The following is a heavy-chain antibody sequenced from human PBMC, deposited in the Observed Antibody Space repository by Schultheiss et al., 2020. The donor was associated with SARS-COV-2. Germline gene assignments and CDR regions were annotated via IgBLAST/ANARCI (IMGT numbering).Heavy chain of an antibody. V-gene: IGHV3-53*01. CDR1: GFAFSRHE. J-gene: IGHJ4*02. D-gene: IGHD3-3*01. CDR3: AKLIWSGSQSGG. Sequence: GGSLRLSCAASGFAFSRHEMNWVRQAPGKGLEWVSVIYSGGSTYYADSVRGRFTISRDNAKNSLYLQMNSLRAEDTAVYYCAKLIWSGSQSGGWGQGTLVTVSS. CDR2: IYSGGST.